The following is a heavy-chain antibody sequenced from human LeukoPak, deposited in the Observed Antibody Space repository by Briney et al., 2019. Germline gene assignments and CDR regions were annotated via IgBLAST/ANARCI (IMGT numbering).Heavy chain of an antibody. D-gene: IGHD6-13*01. V-gene: IGHV1-18*01. CDR3: ARGIQHSSWYLEELNWFDP. Sequence: GASVKVSCKASGGTFSSYAISWVRQAPGQGLEWMGWISAYNGNTNYAQKLQGRVTMTTDTSTSTAYMELRSLRSDDTAVYYCARGIQHSSWYLEELNWFDPWGQGTLVTVSS. CDR2: ISAYNGNT. J-gene: IGHJ5*02. CDR1: GGTFSSYA.